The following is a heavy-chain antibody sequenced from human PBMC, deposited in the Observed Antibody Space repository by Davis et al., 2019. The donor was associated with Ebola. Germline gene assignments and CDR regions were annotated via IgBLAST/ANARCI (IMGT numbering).Heavy chain of an antibody. CDR2: IIPIFGTA. V-gene: IGHV1-69*13. D-gene: IGHD5-18*01. CDR1: GGTFSSYA. Sequence: SVKVSCKASGGTFSSYAISWVRQAPGQGLEWMGGIIPIFGTANYAQKFQGRVTITADESTSTAYMELRSLRSDDTAVYYCARVYSYGYLYYYHYMDVWGKGTTVTVSS. J-gene: IGHJ6*03. CDR3: ARVYSYGYLYYYHYMDV.